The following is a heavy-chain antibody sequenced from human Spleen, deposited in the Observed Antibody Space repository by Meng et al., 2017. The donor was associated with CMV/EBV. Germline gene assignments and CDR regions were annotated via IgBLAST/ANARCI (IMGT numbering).Heavy chain of an antibody. Sequence: GGSLRLSCTASGFTFSTYDFHWVRQPTEKGLEWVSPIGTVGDTYSIGSVKGRFIISREDAKNSVYLQMNGLRDGDTGLYYCARARSPTHFDYWGQGALVTVSS. CDR1: GFTFSTYD. CDR2: IGTVGDT. J-gene: IGHJ4*02. CDR3: ARARSPTHFDY. V-gene: IGHV3-13*01.